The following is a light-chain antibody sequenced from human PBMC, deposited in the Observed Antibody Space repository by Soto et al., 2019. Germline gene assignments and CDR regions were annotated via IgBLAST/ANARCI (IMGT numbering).Light chain of an antibody. J-gene: IGKJ4*01. CDR1: QGISSY. V-gene: IGKV1-9*01. Sequence: DIQLTQSPSFLSASVGDRVTITCRASQGISSYLAWYQQKPGKAPKLLIYAASTLQSGVPSRFSGSGSGTEFTLTISILQPEDFANYYCQQLNSYPPTFGGGTKVEIK. CDR3: QQLNSYPPT. CDR2: AAS.